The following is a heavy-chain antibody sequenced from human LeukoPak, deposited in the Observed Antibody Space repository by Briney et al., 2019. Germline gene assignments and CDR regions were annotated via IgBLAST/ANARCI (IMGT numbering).Heavy chain of an antibody. D-gene: IGHD5-18*01. J-gene: IGHJ4*02. Sequence: SETLSLTCTVSGGSVSSGSYYWSWLRQPPGKGLEWIGYIYYSGSTYYNPSLKSRLTISVDTSKNQFSLKLSSVTAADTAVYSCARQLYSYGAYFDYWGQGTLATLSS. CDR3: ARQLYSYGAYFDY. V-gene: IGHV4-61*01. CDR2: IYYSGST. CDR1: GGSVSSGSYY.